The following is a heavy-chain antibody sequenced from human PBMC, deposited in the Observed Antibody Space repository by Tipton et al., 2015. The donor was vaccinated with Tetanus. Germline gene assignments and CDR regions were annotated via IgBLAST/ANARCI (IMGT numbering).Heavy chain of an antibody. Sequence: AASGFTFSSYAMSWVRQAPGKGLEWVSAISGSGGSTYYADSVKGRFTISRDNSKNTLYLQMNSLRAEDTAVYYCAKIMGDYYDSSGYYYYYGMDVWGQGTTVTVSS. CDR1: GFTFSSYA. D-gene: IGHD3-22*01. CDR2: ISGSGGST. J-gene: IGHJ6*02. V-gene: IGHV3-23*01. CDR3: AKIMGDYYDSSGYYYYYGMDV.